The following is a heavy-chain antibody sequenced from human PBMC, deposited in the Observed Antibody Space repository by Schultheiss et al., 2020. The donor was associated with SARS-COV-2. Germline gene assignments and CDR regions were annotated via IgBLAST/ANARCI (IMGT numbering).Heavy chain of an antibody. D-gene: IGHD4/OR15-4a*01. CDR2: IYYSGST. CDR3: ARDPLNDYWAFDI. V-gene: IGHV4-31*03. J-gene: IGHJ3*02. CDR1: GGSISSGGYY. Sequence: SETLSLTCTVSGGSISSGGYYWSWIRQHPGKGLEWIGYIYYSGSTYYNPSLKSRVTISVDTSKNQFSLKLSSVTAADTAVYYCARDPLNDYWAFDIWGQGTMVTVSS.